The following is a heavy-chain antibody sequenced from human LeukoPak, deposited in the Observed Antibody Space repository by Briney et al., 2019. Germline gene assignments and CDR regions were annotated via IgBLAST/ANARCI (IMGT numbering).Heavy chain of an antibody. CDR2: ISSSGANA. CDR1: GFSFSSYW. Sequence: GGSLRLSCAASGFSFSSYWMHWVRQAPGKGLEWVSLISSSGANAYYADSVRGRFTISRDKSKNTVSLQMNSLRGEDTALYYCAKDVRVGGGGMDVWGQGTPVTVSS. D-gene: IGHD1-26*01. V-gene: IGHV3-23*01. J-gene: IGHJ6*02. CDR3: AKDVRVGGGGMDV.